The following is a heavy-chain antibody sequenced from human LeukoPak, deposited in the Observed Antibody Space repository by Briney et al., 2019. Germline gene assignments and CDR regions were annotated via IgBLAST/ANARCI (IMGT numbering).Heavy chain of an antibody. CDR1: GYTFTGYY. J-gene: IGHJ4*02. CDR2: INPNSGGT. V-gene: IGHV1-2*02. D-gene: IGHD3-22*01. CDR3: ASTPVGNYYDTSGYYY. Sequence: ASVKVSCKASGYTFTGYYMHWVRQAPGQGLEWMGWINPNSGGTNYAQKFQGRVTMTRDTSISTAYMELSRLRSDDTAVYYCASTPVGNYYDTSGYYYWGQGTLVTVSS.